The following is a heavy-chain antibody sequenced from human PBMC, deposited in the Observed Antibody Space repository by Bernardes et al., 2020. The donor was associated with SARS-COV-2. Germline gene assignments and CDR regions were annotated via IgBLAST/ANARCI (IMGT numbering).Heavy chain of an antibody. Sequence: TLSLTCTVSGGSISSSSYYWGWIRQPPGKGLEWIGSIYYSGSTYYNPSLKSRVTISVDTSKNQFSLKLSSVTAADTAVYYCASRSPGYCSSTSCYKEGNWFDPWGQGTLVTVSS. J-gene: IGHJ5*02. V-gene: IGHV4-39*01. CDR3: ASRSPGYCSSTSCYKEGNWFDP. CDR2: IYYSGST. D-gene: IGHD2-2*02. CDR1: GGSISSSSYY.